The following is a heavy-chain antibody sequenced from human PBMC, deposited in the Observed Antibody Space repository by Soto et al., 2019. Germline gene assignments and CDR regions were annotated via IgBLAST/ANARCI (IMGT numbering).Heavy chain of an antibody. CDR3: ARTTAVPNTLRSRYFFDY. V-gene: IGHV4-61*01. CDR1: AGSVSTKTNY. CDR2: VYYSGTT. Sequence: SETLSLTCSYSAGSVSTKTNYWSWIRPPPGKRLEWIGYVYYSGTTNYNPSLKSRVTISVDLSKNQFSLRLSSVTTADTALYYCARTTAVPNTLRSRYFFDYWGQGTLVTVS. D-gene: IGHD4-17*01. J-gene: IGHJ4*02.